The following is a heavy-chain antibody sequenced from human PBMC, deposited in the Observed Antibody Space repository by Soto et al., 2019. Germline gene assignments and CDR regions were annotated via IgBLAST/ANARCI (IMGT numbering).Heavy chain of an antibody. Sequence: EVQLLESGGGLVQPGGSLRLSCAASGFTFSSQAMSWVRQAPGKGLEWVSGISGRGGSTYYADSVKGRFTISRDDPRNTLYLQMNSLRAEDTAVYYCAKGGSSWYGFDYWGQGTLGTVSS. J-gene: IGHJ4*02. D-gene: IGHD6-13*01. CDR2: ISGRGGST. V-gene: IGHV3-23*01. CDR3: AKGGSSWYGFDY. CDR1: GFTFSSQA.